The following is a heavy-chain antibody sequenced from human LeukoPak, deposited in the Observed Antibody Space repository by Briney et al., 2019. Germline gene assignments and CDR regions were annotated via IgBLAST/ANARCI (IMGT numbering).Heavy chain of an antibody. J-gene: IGHJ3*02. D-gene: IGHD5-24*01. Sequence: GGSLRLSCVGSGFTFRGHWVNWVRQSPGKGLEWVANIKPDGIDKYYVDSARGRFTVSRDNAKNSAFLQMNSLRAEDRAIYYCATISAQTFVIWGQGTLVSVSS. CDR2: IKPDGIDK. CDR3: ATISAQTFVI. V-gene: IGHV3-7*01. CDR1: GFTFRGHW.